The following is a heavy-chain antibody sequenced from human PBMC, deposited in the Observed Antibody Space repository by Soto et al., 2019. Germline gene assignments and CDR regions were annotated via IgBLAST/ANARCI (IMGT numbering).Heavy chain of an antibody. Sequence: SLRLSCAASGFTFSSFAMHWVRQAPGKGLEWVALISDDGSNKYYADSVKGRFAISRDNSRNTLYLQINSLRGEDTAVYSCARVEQWLYIAKYWGQGTLVTVSS. D-gene: IGHD6-19*01. J-gene: IGHJ4*02. CDR2: ISDDGSNK. CDR3: ARVEQWLYIAKY. V-gene: IGHV3-30*09. CDR1: GFTFSSFA.